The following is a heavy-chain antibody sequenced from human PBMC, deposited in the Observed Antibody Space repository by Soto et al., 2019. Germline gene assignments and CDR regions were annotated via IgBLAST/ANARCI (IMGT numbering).Heavy chain of an antibody. Sequence: QVQLLQSGAEVKKPGSSVKVSCNASGGTFDDIVFSWVRQAPGQGLEWMGGFISIFGKANYAQKFQGSVTLTEDKPTSTVYMELSSLKSDDTAVFYCAAGRRGGYGTYYYSLDVWGQGTTVTVSS. J-gene: IGHJ6*02. V-gene: IGHV1-69*06. CDR3: AAGRRGGYGTYYYSLDV. CDR2: FISIFGKA. D-gene: IGHD3-22*01. CDR1: GGTFDDIV.